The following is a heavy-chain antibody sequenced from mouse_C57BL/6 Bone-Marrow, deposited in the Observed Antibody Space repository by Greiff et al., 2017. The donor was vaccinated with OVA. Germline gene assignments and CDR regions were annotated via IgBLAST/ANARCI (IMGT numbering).Heavy chain of an antibody. Sequence: QVQLQQPGAELVRPGTSVKLSCKASGYTFTSYWMHWVKQRPGQGLEWIGVIDPSDSYTNYNQKFKGKATLTVDTSSSTAYMQLSSLTSEDSAVYYCARSRDDSWYFDVWGTGTTVTVSS. CDR3: ARSRDDSWYFDV. D-gene: IGHD2-4*01. J-gene: IGHJ1*03. CDR1: GYTFTSYW. CDR2: IDPSDSYT. V-gene: IGHV1-59*01.